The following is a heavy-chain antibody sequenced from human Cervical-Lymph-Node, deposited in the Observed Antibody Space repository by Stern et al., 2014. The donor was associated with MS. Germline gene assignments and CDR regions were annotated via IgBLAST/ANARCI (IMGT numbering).Heavy chain of an antibody. V-gene: IGHV4-31*03. CDR1: GVSIRSGGYY. J-gene: IGHJ4*02. Sequence: QVQLQESGPGLVKPSQTLSLTCTVSGVSIRSGGYYWSWIRQHPGKGLEWIGYIYYSGSTYYNPSFKSRVAISVDTSKNQFSLKLSSVTAADTAVYYCASGSVAALFDYWGQGTVVTVSS. CDR3: ASGSVAALFDY. D-gene: IGHD6-13*01. CDR2: IYYSGST.